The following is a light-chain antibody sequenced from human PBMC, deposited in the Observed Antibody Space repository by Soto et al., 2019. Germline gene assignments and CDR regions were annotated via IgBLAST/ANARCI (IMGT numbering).Light chain of an antibody. J-gene: IGLJ1*01. CDR1: SSDFGGYNY. CDR3: SSYAGSNNFNV. Sequence: QSAPTQPPSASGSPGQSVTISCTGTSSDFGGYNYVSWYQHHPGKAPKLMIYEVSERPSGVPDRFSGSKSGNTASLTVSGLQAEDEADYYCSSYAGSNNFNVFGTGTKVTVL. CDR2: EVS. V-gene: IGLV2-8*01.